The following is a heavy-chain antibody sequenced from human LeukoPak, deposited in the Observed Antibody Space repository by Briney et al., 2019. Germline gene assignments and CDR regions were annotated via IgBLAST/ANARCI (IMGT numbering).Heavy chain of an antibody. CDR3: ARDVVARAFDI. CDR2: IIPIFGTA. CDR1: GGTFSIYA. Sequence: GASVKVSCKASGGTFSIYAISWVRQAPGQGLEWMGGIIPIFGTANYAQKFQGRVTITADESTSTAYMELSSLRSEDTAVYYCARDVVARAFDIWGQGTMVTVSS. D-gene: IGHD2-2*01. V-gene: IGHV1-69*13. J-gene: IGHJ3*02.